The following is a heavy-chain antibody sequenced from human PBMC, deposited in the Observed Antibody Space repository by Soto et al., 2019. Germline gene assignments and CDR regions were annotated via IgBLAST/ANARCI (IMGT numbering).Heavy chain of an antibody. CDR1: GFTVSSNY. CDR3: ARDHRWGYQYGDYGDS. D-gene: IGHD4-17*01. V-gene: IGHV3-20*04. Sequence: GGSLRLSCAASGFTVSSNYMSWVRQAPGRGLEWVSTINRHGDSTAYADSVKGRFTISRDNAKNSLYLQMNGLRAEDTAFYYCARDHRWGYQYGDYGDSWGQGTLVTVSS. CDR2: INRHGDST. J-gene: IGHJ4*02.